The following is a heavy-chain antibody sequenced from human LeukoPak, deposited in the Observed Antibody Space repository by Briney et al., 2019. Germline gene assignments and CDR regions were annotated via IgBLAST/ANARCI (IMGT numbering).Heavy chain of an antibody. CDR3: AREEGDYMDV. CDR1: GFTFNSYA. CDR2: IGSSGGST. Sequence: GGSLRLSCAVSGFTFNSYAMTWVRQAPGKGLDWVSAIGSSGGSTYYAASVRGRFTISRDNSKNRLYLQMNSLRVEDTAVYYCAREEGDYMDVWGKGTTVIVSS. V-gene: IGHV3-23*01. J-gene: IGHJ6*03. D-gene: IGHD1-26*01.